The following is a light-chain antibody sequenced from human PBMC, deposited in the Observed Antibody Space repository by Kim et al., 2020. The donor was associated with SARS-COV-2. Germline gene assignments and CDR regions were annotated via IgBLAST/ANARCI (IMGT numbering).Light chain of an antibody. CDR3: QQYNNWPLWT. CDR2: GAS. CDR1: QSVSSN. Sequence: GARSPRPSRASQSVSSNIARYPQTPGQDHRLLVYGASTRAAGNRARFSGSGSRREFTLTNSSLPSDDFAVYYCQQYNNWPLWTFGRGTKVDIK. J-gene: IGKJ1*01. V-gene: IGKV3-15*01.